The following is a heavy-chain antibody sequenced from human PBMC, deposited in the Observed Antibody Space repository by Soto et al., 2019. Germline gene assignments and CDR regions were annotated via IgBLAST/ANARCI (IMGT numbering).Heavy chain of an antibody. D-gene: IGHD5-18*01. Sequence: PSETLSLTCAVYGGSFSGYYWSWIRQPPGKGLEWIGEINHSGSTNYNPSLKSRVTISVDTSKNQFSLKLSSVTAADTAVYYCARAYTAMVTFFDYWGQGTLVTVPQ. CDR1: GGSFSGYY. CDR2: INHSGST. J-gene: IGHJ4*02. V-gene: IGHV4-34*01. CDR3: ARAYTAMVTFFDY.